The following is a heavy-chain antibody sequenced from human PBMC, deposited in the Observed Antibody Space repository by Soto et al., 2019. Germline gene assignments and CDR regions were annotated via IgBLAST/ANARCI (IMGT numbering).Heavy chain of an antibody. CDR1: GFSFSPYS. CDR3: ARADWYFDL. J-gene: IGHJ2*01. Sequence: EVQLVESGGGLVQPGGSLRLSCAVSGFSFSPYSMNWVRQAPGKGLEWVSYISRSSSTIYYADSVKGRFTISRDNAKNTLYLQMNSLKAEDTAVYYCARADWYFDLWGRGTLVTVSS. CDR2: ISRSSSTI. V-gene: IGHV3-48*01.